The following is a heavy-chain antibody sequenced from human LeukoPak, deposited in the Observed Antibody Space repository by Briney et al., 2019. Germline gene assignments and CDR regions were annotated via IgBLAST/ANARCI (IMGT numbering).Heavy chain of an antibody. CDR2: IWYDGSNK. Sequence: GGSLRLSCAASGFTFRNYGMNWVRQAPGKGLEWVTIIWYDGSNKYYADSVKGRFIISRDNSKNTLYLQMNSLRDEDTAVYYCAKHRFESGGYHSTDWGQGTLVTVSS. D-gene: IGHD3-22*01. CDR1: GFTFRNYG. V-gene: IGHV3-33*06. CDR3: AKHRFESGGYHSTD. J-gene: IGHJ4*02.